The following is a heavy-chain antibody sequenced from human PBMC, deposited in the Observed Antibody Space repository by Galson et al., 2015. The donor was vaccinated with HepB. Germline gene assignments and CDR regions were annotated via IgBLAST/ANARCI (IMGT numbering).Heavy chain of an antibody. CDR1: GFTFSSYS. V-gene: IGHV3-21*01. CDR2: ISSSSSYI. D-gene: IGHD2-15*01. CDR3: ARDPGYCSGGSCPLSYFDY. J-gene: IGHJ4*02. Sequence: SLRLSCAASGFTFSSYSMNWVRQAPGKGLEWVSSISSSSSYIYYADSVKGRFTISRDNAKNSLYLQMNSLRAEDTAVYYCARDPGYCSGGSCPLSYFDYWGQGTLVTVSS.